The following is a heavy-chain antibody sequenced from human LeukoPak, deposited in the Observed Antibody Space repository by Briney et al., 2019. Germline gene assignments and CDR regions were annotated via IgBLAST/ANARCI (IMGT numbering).Heavy chain of an antibody. V-gene: IGHV3-49*03. Sequence: GGSLRLSCTASGFTFGDYAMSWFRQAPGKGLEWVGFIRSKAYGGTTEYAASVKGRFTISRDDSKSIAYLQMNSLKTEDTAVYYCTRPVYGSSWWPGSYYYYYMDVWGKGTTVTVSS. CDR1: GFTFGDYA. CDR3: TRPVYGSSWWPGSYYYYYMDV. J-gene: IGHJ6*03. CDR2: IRSKAYGGTT. D-gene: IGHD6-13*01.